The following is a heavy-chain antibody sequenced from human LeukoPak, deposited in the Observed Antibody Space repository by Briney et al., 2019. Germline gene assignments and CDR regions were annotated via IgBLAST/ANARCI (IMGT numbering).Heavy chain of an antibody. CDR2: IYTSGST. Sequence: SQTLSLTCTVSGGSISSGSYYWSWIRQPPGKGLEWIGRIYTSGSTNYNPSLKSRVTISVDTSKNQFSLKLSSVTAADTAVYYCARDVSFDPWGQGTLVTVSS. CDR3: ARDVSFDP. J-gene: IGHJ5*02. CDR1: GGSISSGSYY. V-gene: IGHV4-61*02.